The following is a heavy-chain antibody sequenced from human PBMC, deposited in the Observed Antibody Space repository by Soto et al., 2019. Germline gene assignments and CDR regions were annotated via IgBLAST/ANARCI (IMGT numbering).Heavy chain of an antibody. V-gene: IGHV1-69*13. CDR3: AREVGYCSSTTGPRPWSWFDP. Sequence: ASVKVSCKASGGTFSSYAISWVRQAPGQGLEWMGGIIPIFGTANYAQKFQGRVTITADESTSTAYMELSSLRSEDTAVYYCAREVGYCSSTTGPRPWSWFDPGGQEPWSPSPQ. CDR1: GGTFSSYA. D-gene: IGHD2-2*01. CDR2: IIPIFGTA. J-gene: IGHJ5*02.